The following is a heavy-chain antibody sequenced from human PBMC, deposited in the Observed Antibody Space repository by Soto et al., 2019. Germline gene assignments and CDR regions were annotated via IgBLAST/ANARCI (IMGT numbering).Heavy chain of an antibody. V-gene: IGHV4-59*01. CDR2: VFYTGIT. D-gene: IGHD6-19*01. Sequence: QVHLQESGPGLVKPAETLSLTCSVSGGSISSYYWSCIRQSPGKGLEWIGYVFYTGITKYNPSFKSRATISGDTSRNQFSLNLMSVTAADTAVYYCTKWGAGVGTTWGQGIRVNVSP. CDR1: GGSISSYY. CDR3: TKWGAGVGTT. J-gene: IGHJ4*02.